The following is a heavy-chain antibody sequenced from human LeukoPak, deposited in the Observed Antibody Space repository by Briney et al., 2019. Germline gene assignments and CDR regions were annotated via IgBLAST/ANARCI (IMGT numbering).Heavy chain of an antibody. J-gene: IGHJ3*02. D-gene: IGHD6-13*01. Sequence: PGRSLRLSCAASGFTFSSYAMPWVRQAPGKGLEWVAVISYDGSNKYYADSVKGRFTISRDNSKNTLYLQMNSLRAEDTAVYYCARGAAAHNAFDIWGQGTMVTVSS. CDR1: GFTFSSYA. CDR3: ARGAAAHNAFDI. V-gene: IGHV3-30-3*01. CDR2: ISYDGSNK.